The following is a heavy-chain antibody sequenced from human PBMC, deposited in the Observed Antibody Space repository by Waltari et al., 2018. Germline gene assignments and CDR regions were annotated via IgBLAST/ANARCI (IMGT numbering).Heavy chain of an antibody. Sequence: QLQLQESGPGLVKPSETLSLTCTVSGGSISSSSYYWGWIRQPPGKGLEWIGSIYYSGVTYSKPSLKSRVTIPVDTSKNQFSLKLSSVTAADTAVYYCARGSMITFGGVIVIPNWFDPWGQGTLVTVSS. CDR3: ARGSMITFGGVIVIPNWFDP. CDR2: IYYSGVT. V-gene: IGHV4-39*07. J-gene: IGHJ5*02. D-gene: IGHD3-16*02. CDR1: GGSISSSSYY.